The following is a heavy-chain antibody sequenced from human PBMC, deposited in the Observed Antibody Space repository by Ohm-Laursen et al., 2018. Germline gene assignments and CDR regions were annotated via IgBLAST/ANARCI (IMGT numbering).Heavy chain of an antibody. Sequence: SLRLSCTASGFTLGSSWMSWVRQAPGKGLEWVANIRQDGSEIYYVDSVKGRFTISRDNAKSSLYLQMNSLRAEDTAVYYCARSHSGTNGGKFDRWGQGTLVTVSS. CDR2: IRQDGSEI. V-gene: IGHV3-7*01. CDR1: GFTLGSSW. J-gene: IGHJ4*02. D-gene: IGHD1-26*01. CDR3: ARSHSGTNGGKFDR.